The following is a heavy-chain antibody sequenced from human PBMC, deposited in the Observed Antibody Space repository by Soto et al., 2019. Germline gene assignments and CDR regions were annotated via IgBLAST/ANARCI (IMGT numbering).Heavy chain of an antibody. D-gene: IGHD3-10*02. J-gene: IGHJ6*03. CDR1: GFILSDCA. CDR2: ISSSSSVI. Sequence: EVQLVESGGGLVQPGGSLRLSCATSGFILSDCAMNWVRQAPGKGLEWVSYISSSSSVIDYADSVKGRFTGSRDNARNELSLQMNCLRAEDTGVYYCAIDLSSGSNWYYYIDVWGKGTTVTVSS. CDR3: AIDLSSGSNWYYYIDV. V-gene: IGHV3-48*01.